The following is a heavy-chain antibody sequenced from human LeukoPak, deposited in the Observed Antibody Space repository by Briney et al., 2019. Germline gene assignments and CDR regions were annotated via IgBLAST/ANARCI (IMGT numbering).Heavy chain of an antibody. CDR2: IYHSGST. CDR1: GYSISSGYY. Sequence: SETLSLTCTVSGYSISSGYYWGWIRQPPGKGLEWIGSIYHSGSTYYNPSLKSRVTISVDTSKNQFSLRLSSVTAADTAVYYCASGDDYSNYYFNYWGQGTLVTVSS. V-gene: IGHV4-38-2*02. J-gene: IGHJ4*02. CDR3: ASGDDYSNYYFNY. D-gene: IGHD4-11*01.